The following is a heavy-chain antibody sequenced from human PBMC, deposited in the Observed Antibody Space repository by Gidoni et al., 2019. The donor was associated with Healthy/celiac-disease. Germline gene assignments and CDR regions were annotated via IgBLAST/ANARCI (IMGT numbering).Heavy chain of an antibody. CDR1: GYSISSGYY. D-gene: IGHD6-19*01. Sequence: QVQLQESGPGLVKPSETLSLTCAVSGYSISSGYYWGWIRQPPGKGLEWIGSIYHSGRTYYNPSLKSRVTISVDTSKNQFSLKLSSVTAADTAVYYCARYVAVAGTLSDAFDIWGQGTMVTVSS. CDR3: ARYVAVAGTLSDAFDI. J-gene: IGHJ3*02. CDR2: IYHSGRT. V-gene: IGHV4-38-2*01.